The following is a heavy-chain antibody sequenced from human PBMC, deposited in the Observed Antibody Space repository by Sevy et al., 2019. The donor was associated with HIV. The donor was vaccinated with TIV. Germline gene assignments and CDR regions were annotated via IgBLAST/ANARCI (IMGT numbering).Heavy chain of an antibody. V-gene: IGHV3-33*01. Sequence: GGSLRLSCAASGFTFSSYGMHWVRQAPGKGLEWVAVIWYDGSNKYYADSVKGRFTISRDKSKKTLYLQMNSLRAEDTAVYYCARGRAYYYDSSGKGYFDYWGQGTLVTVSS. J-gene: IGHJ4*02. D-gene: IGHD3-22*01. CDR3: ARGRAYYYDSSGKGYFDY. CDR2: IWYDGSNK. CDR1: GFTFSSYG.